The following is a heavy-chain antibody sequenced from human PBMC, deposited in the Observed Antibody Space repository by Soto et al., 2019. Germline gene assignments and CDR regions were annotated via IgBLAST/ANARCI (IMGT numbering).Heavy chain of an antibody. Sequence: QGQLEQSGAEVKKPGSSVKVSCKASGDTLSSYNFAWVRQAPGEGLEWVGRIIPIPNIAHYAQKFQGRVTITAVRSTTTIYLELTSLTSEDTAVYYCATGDFDYWGQGTLVTVSS. CDR1: GDTLSSYN. CDR3: ATGDFDY. CDR2: IIPIPNIA. V-gene: IGHV1-69*02. J-gene: IGHJ4*02.